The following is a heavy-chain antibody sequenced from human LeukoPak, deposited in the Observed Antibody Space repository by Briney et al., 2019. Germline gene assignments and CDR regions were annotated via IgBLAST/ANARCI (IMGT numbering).Heavy chain of an antibody. CDR2: ISSSGSTK. Sequence: PGGSLRLSCAASGFTFSDYYMSWIRRAPGKGLEWVSYISSSGSTKYSADSVKGRFTISRDNAKNSLFLQMKSLRAEDTAVYYCARTRKNYYDSSGLFDYWGQGTLVTVSS. CDR3: ARTRKNYYDSSGLFDY. D-gene: IGHD3-22*01. CDR1: GFTFSDYY. V-gene: IGHV3-11*01. J-gene: IGHJ4*02.